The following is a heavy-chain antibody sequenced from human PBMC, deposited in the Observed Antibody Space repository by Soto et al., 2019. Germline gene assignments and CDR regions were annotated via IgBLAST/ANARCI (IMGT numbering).Heavy chain of an antibody. J-gene: IGHJ4*02. CDR1: GFSVSSLY. CDR2: ISSDDNT. D-gene: IGHD3-3*01. Sequence: EVQLVESGGGLVQPGGSLRLSCAASGFSVSSLYMTWVRQAPGKGLQWVAVISSDDNTYYADSVKGRFTISRDTSMNTLYLDMNSLRAEDTAVYYCARDTFGGAYDFLHGGQGTLVTVSS. CDR3: ARDTFGGAYDFLH. V-gene: IGHV3-66*01.